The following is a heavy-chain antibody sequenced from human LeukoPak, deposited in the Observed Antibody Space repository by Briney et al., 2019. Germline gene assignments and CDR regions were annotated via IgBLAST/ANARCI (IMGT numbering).Heavy chain of an antibody. CDR2: IFHSGST. CDR3: ARDASLQTGAFDV. CDR1: GGSISRSDW. J-gene: IGHJ3*01. D-gene: IGHD5-24*01. Sequence: SGTLSLTCAVSGGSISRSDWWSWVRPSPGKGLEWIGEIFHSGSTKYNPSLKSRVTISVDKSKNQFSLNLTSVTAADTAMYYCARDASLQTGAFDVWGQGTMVTVSS. V-gene: IGHV4-4*02.